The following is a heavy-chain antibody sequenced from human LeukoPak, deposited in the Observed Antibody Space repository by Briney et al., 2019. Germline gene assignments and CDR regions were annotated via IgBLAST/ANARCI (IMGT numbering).Heavy chain of an antibody. CDR2: IYSSAST. CDR1: GGSISGYY. V-gene: IGHV4-4*07. CDR3: ARRLIRDSSGGGHFDY. D-gene: IGHD3-22*01. J-gene: IGHJ4*02. Sequence: SETLSLTCTVSGGSISGYYWSWIRQPAGKGLEWIGRIYSSASTNYNPSLKSRVTMSVDTPKNQFSLKLSSVTAADTAVYYCARRLIRDSSGGGHFDYWGQGTLVTVSS.